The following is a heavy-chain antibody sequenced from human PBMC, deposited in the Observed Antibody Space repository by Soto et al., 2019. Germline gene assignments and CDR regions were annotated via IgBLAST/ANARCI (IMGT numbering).Heavy chain of an antibody. J-gene: IGHJ4*02. D-gene: IGHD3-22*01. CDR1: GGSISSGGYY. V-gene: IGHV4-31*03. CDR3: AREYRHTTIVAKDPGRSDY. Sequence: SETLSLTCTVSGGSISSGGYYWSWIRQHPGKGLEWIGYIYYSGSTYYNPSLKSRVTISVDTSKNQFSLKLSSVTAADTAVYYCAREYRHTTIVAKDPGRSDYWGQGTLVTVSS. CDR2: IYYSGST.